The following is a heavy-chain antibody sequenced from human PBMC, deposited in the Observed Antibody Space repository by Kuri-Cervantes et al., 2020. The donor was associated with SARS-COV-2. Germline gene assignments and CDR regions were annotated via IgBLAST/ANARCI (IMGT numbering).Heavy chain of an antibody. CDR1: GFTFNFYS. D-gene: IGHD6-13*01. CDR2: ISNDGSNK. Sequence: GESLKISCVGSGFTFNFYSLHWVRQAPGKGLEWVAVISNDGSNKYYTDSVQGRFTISRDNSKNTLYLQMDSLRAEDTAVYYCSSQWVYSDFDYWDQGVLVTVSS. J-gene: IGHJ4*02. CDR3: SSQWVYSDFDY. V-gene: IGHV3-30-3*01.